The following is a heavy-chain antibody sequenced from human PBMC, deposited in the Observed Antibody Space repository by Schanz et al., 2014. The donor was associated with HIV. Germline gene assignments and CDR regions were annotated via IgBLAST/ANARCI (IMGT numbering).Heavy chain of an antibody. D-gene: IGHD1-26*01. J-gene: IGHJ4*02. CDR3: ARGRYSGSYYNY. V-gene: IGHV1-69*01. CDR1: GGTFNNYT. CDR2: YIPTLGIA. Sequence: HVHLVQSGAEVKTPGTSVKVSCKASGGTFNNYTVTWVRQAPGQGLEWMGGYIPTLGIANYAQKFQGRVTITADESTSTAYMELSSLRYEDTAVYYCARGRYSGSYYNYWGQGTLVTVSS.